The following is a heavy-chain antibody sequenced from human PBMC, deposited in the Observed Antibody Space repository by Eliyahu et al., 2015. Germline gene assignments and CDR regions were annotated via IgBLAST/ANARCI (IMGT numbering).Heavy chain of an antibody. V-gene: IGHV3-9*01. J-gene: IGHJ6*02. Sequence: EVQLVESGGGVVXSGXSLXXXCAASXFXFADYAMHWVRQVPGKGLEWVSGITWDSTNIAYADSVKGRFTISRDNAKKSLYLQMNSLRVEDTAFYYCAKDTHFSISGIGMDVWGQGTTVTVSS. CDR2: ITWDSTNI. CDR3: AKDTHFSISGIGMDV. CDR1: XFXFADYA. D-gene: IGHD1-1*01.